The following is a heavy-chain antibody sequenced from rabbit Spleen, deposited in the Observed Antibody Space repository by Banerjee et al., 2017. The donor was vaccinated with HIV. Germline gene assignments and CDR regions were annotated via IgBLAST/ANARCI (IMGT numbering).Heavy chain of an antibody. CDR1: GFDFSSYS. V-gene: IGHV1S7*01. CDR3: ARDAGTSFSTYGMDL. Sequence: QLVESGGGLVQPGGSLTLSCTTSGFDFSSYSMSWVRQAPGKGLEWIGAIYTGRGGTDYAKWVNGRFTISSDNAQYTVDLQMNSLTAADTATYFCARDAGTSFSTYGMDLWGQGTLVTVS. J-gene: IGHJ6*01. CDR2: IYTGRGGT. D-gene: IGHD8-1*01.